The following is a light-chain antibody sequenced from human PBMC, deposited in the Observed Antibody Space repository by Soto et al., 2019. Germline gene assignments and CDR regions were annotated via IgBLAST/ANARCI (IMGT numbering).Light chain of an antibody. CDR2: GAS. CDR1: QSVSSH. V-gene: IGKV3-20*01. Sequence: EIVLTQSPGTLSLSPGERATLSCRASQSVSSHLAWYQQRPGQAPRLLIYGASSRATGIPDRFSGSGSGTDFTLTISRLEPEDFALYYCLSRFDWPTFGGGATLEIK. CDR3: LSRFDWPT. J-gene: IGKJ4*01.